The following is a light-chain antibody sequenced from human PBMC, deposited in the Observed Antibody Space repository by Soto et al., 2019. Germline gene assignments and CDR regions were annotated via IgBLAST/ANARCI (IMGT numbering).Light chain of an antibody. J-gene: IGKJ1*01. CDR2: GAS. CDR1: ETVSSN. CDR3: QQYNNWPRT. Sequence: EIVLTQSPGTLSLSPWERATLSCMASETVSSNYLAWYQQKPGQAPRLLIYGASTRATGIPARFSGSGSGTDFILTISSLQSEDSAVYYCQQYNNWPRTFGQGTKVDIK. V-gene: IGKV3-15*01.